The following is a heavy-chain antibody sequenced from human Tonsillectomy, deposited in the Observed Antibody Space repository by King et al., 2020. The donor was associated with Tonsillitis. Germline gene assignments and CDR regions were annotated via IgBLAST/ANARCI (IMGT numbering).Heavy chain of an antibody. CDR2: VYYSGST. Sequence: MQLQESGPGLVKPSETLSLTCTVSSGSISSASYYCGWIRLPPGMGLEWIGSVYYSGSTYYNPSLKSRVTISVDTSKNQFSLKLSSVTAADTAVYYCARIQWLANYYYYYMDVWGKGTTVTVSS. V-gene: IGHV4-39*01. CDR3: ARIQWLANYYYYYMDV. J-gene: IGHJ6*03. CDR1: SGSISSASYY. D-gene: IGHD6-19*01.